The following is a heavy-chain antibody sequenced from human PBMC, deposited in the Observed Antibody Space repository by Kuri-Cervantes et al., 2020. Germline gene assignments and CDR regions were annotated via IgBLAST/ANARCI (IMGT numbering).Heavy chain of an antibody. Sequence: LSLTCAASGFTFRDYYINWIRQAPGKGLEWISYISSSGSTIDYADSVKGRFTISRDNAKNSPYLQMNSLRAEDTAVYYCARGGDGYNPFDYWGQGTLVTVSS. J-gene: IGHJ4*02. D-gene: IGHD5-24*01. CDR3: ARGGDGYNPFDY. V-gene: IGHV3-11*04. CDR2: ISSSGSTI. CDR1: GFTFRDYY.